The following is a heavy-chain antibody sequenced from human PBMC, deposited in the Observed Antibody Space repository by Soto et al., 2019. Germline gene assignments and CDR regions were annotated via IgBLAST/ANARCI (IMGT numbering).Heavy chain of an antibody. CDR1: GFTFSSYA. CDR2: ISYDGSNK. Sequence: ESVGGVVQPGRSLRLSCAASGFTFSSYAMHWVRQAPGKGLEWVAVISYDGSNKYYADSVKGRFTISRDNSKNTLYLQMNSLRAEDTAVYYCARGSTLNYWGQGTLVTVSS. V-gene: IGHV3-30-3*01. D-gene: IGHD1-1*01. J-gene: IGHJ4*02. CDR3: ARGSTLNY.